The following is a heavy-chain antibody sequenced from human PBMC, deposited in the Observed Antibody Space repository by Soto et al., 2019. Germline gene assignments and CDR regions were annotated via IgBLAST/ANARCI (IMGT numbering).Heavy chain of an antibody. V-gene: IGHV4-59*08. CDR3: ARHHIAARPGVYFQH. D-gene: IGHD6-6*01. CDR1: GGSISSYY. Sequence: TLSLTCTVSGGSISSYYWSWIRQPPGKGLEWIGYIYYSGSTNYNPSLKSQVTISVETSKNQFSLKLSSVTAADTAVYYCARHHIAARPGVYFQHWGQGTLVTVSS. J-gene: IGHJ1*01. CDR2: IYYSGST.